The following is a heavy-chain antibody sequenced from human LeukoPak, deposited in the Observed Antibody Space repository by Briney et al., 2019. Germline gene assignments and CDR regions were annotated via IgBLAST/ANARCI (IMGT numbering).Heavy chain of an antibody. J-gene: IGHJ6*02. V-gene: IGHV3-23*01. CDR1: GFTFSSYA. CDR2: ISDSGGTT. Sequence: PGGSLRLSCAASGFTFSSYAMNWVRQAPGKGLEWVSGISDSGGTTYYADSVKGRFTISRHNSKNTLYLQMNSLRAEDTAVYYCAKGTGAYRYYGMDVWGQGTTVTVS. CDR3: AKGTGAYRYYGMDV. D-gene: IGHD1-1*01.